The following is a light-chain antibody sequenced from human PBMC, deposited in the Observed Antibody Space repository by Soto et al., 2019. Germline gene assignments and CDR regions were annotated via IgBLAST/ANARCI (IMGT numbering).Light chain of an antibody. V-gene: IGKV1-39*01. J-gene: IGKJ1*01. CDR1: QSISSY. Sequence: DIQMTQSPSSLSASVGDRGTIPCRASQSISSYLNWYQQKPGKAPKLLIYAASSLQSGVPSRFSGSGSGTEFTLTISSLQPDDFATYYCQHYNSYSEAFGQGTKVDI. CDR2: AAS. CDR3: QHYNSYSEA.